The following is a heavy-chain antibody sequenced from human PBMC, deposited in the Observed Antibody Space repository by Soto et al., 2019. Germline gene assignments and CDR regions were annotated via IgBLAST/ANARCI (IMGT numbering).Heavy chain of an antibody. CDR3: ARDRYDFWSGYYSPYYYYVMDV. J-gene: IGHJ6*02. V-gene: IGHV3-30-3*01. CDR2: ISYDGSNK. CDR1: GFTFSSYA. D-gene: IGHD3-3*01. Sequence: GGSLRLSCAASGFTFSSYAMHWVRQAPGKGLEWVAVISYDGSNKYYADSVKGRFTISRDNSKNTLYLQMNSLRAEDAAVYYCARDRYDFWSGYYSPYYYYVMDVWGQGTTVTVSS.